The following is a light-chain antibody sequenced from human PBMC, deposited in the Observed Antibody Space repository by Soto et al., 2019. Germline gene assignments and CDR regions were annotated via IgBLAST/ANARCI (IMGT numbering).Light chain of an antibody. CDR2: AAS. CDR3: QQLNSYPWT. J-gene: IGKJ1*01. Sequence: DIQLTQSPSFLSASVGDRVTITCRASQGISSYLAWYQQKPGKAPKLLISAASTLQSGVPTRFSGSGSGKECPLTVSRLQPEDFAIYYCQQLNSYPWTFGQGTKVEIK. V-gene: IGKV1-9*01. CDR1: QGISSY.